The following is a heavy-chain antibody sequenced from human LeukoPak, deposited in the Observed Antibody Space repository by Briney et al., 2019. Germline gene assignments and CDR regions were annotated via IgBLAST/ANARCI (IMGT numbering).Heavy chain of an antibody. CDR2: IKSKTDGGTT. D-gene: IGHD3-22*01. J-gene: IGHJ4*02. Sequence: RPGGSLRLSCAASGFTFSNAWMSWVRQAPGKGLEWVGRIKSKTDGGTTDYAAPVKGRFTISRDDSKNTLYLQMNSLKTEDTAVYYCTTRTYYYDSSGNYYPDYWGQGTLVTVSS. CDR3: TTRTYYYDSSGNYYPDY. V-gene: IGHV3-15*01. CDR1: GFTFSNAW.